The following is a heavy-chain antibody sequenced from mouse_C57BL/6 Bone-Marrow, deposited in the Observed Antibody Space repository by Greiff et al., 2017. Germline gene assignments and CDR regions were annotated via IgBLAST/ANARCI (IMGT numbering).Heavy chain of an antibody. V-gene: IGHV1-81*01. CDR2: IYPRSGNT. Sequence: QVQLQQSGAELARPGASVKLSCKASGYTFTSYGISWVKQRTGQGLEWIGEIYPRSGNTYYNEKFKGKATLTADKSSSTAYMGLRSLTSEDSAVYFCARGGIKRFAYWGQGTLVTVSA. J-gene: IGHJ3*01. CDR1: GYTFTSYG. D-gene: IGHD2-4*01. CDR3: ARGGIKRFAY.